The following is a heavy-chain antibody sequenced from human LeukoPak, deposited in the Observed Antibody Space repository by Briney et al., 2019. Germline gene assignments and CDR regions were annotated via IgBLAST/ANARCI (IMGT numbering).Heavy chain of an antibody. CDR2: IYYSGST. Sequence: PSETLSLTCAVSGYSISSGYYWGWIRQPPGKGLEWIGSIYYSGSTYYNPSLKSRVTISVDTSKNQFSLKLSSVTAADTAVYYCARYYDSSGVGYYYYYYYMDVWGKGTTVTVSS. CDR3: ARYYDSSGVGYYYYYYYMDV. CDR1: GYSISSGYY. D-gene: IGHD3-22*01. J-gene: IGHJ6*03. V-gene: IGHV4-38-2*01.